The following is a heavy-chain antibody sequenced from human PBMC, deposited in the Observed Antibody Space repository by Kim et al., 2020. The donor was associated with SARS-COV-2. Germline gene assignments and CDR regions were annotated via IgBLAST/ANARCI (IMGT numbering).Heavy chain of an antibody. CDR2: ISSSGTTI. V-gene: IGHV3-48*03. D-gene: IGHD6-13*01. CDR1: GFTFSSFE. Sequence: GGSLGLSCAASGFTFSSFEMNWVRQAPGKGLEWISYISSSGTTIYYADSVKGRFTVSRDSAKNSLYLQMNSLRGEDTAVYYCARDPRDSSSWHPGGAFDLWGQGTMVTVSS. J-gene: IGHJ3*01. CDR3: ARDPRDSSSWHPGGAFDL.